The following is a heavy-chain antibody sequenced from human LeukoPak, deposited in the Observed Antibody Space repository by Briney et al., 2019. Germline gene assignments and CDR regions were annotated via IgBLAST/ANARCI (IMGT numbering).Heavy chain of an antibody. D-gene: IGHD6-19*01. CDR1: EYTFTGYY. Sequence: ASVNVSCKASEYTFTGYYMHWVRQAPGQGLEWMGWINPNSGGTNYAQKFQGRVTMTRDTSISTAYMELSRLRSDDTAVYYCARDWDSNGWYGVYWGQGTLVTVSS. CDR3: ARDWDSNGWYGVY. V-gene: IGHV1-2*02. CDR2: INPNSGGT. J-gene: IGHJ4*02.